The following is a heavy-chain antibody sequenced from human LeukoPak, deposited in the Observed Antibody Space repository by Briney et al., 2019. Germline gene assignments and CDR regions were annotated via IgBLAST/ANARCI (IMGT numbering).Heavy chain of an antibody. J-gene: IGHJ4*02. CDR2: IYYSGST. CDR3: ARGNDSSGYYSEDY. D-gene: IGHD3-22*01. Sequence: SETLSLTCTVSGGSISSYYWSWIRQPPGKGLEWIGYIYYSGSTYYNPSLKSRVTISVDTSKNQFSLKLSSVTAADTAVYYCARGNDSSGYYSEDYWGQGTLVTVSS. CDR1: GGSISSYY. V-gene: IGHV4-30-4*08.